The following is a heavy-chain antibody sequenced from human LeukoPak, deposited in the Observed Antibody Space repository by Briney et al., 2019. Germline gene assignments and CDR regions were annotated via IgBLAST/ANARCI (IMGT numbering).Heavy chain of an antibody. J-gene: IGHJ4*02. CDR1: GGTFSSYA. CDR2: IIPIFGTA. CDR3: ARALDSSGYYGYIDY. Sequence: GASVKVSCKASGGTFSSYAISWVRQAPGQGLEWMRGIIPIFGTANYAQKFQGRVTITADESTSTAYMELSSLRSEDTAVYYCARALDSSGYYGYIDYWGQGTLVTVSS. V-gene: IGHV1-69*13. D-gene: IGHD3-22*01.